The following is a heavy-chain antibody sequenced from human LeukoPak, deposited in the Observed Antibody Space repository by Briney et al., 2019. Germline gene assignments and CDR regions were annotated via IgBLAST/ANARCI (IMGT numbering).Heavy chain of an antibody. CDR3: TRDRSPTCYSLGD. CDR2: IKSKGGGGTT. V-gene: IGHV3-15*01. CDR1: GVTFSHAW. J-gene: IGHJ4*02. D-gene: IGHD2-21*01. Sequence: GGSLRLSCVVSGVTFSHAWMTWVRQAPGKGLEWVGRIKSKGGGGTTDFAAPVEGRFSISRDDSQNTVFLEMNSLKTEDTAVYYCTRDRSPTCYSLGDWGQGTLVTVSS.